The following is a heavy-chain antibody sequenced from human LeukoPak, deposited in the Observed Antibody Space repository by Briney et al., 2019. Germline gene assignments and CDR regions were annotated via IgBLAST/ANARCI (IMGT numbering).Heavy chain of an antibody. Sequence: ASVKVSCKASGYTFTSYGISWVRQAPGQGLEWMGWISAYNGNTNYAQKFQGRVTMTRDTSISTAYMELSRLRSDDTAVYYCARVTRSLIAAESYMDVWGKGTTVTVSS. J-gene: IGHJ6*03. CDR2: ISAYNGNT. D-gene: IGHD6-13*01. V-gene: IGHV1-18*01. CDR3: ARVTRSLIAAESYMDV. CDR1: GYTFTSYG.